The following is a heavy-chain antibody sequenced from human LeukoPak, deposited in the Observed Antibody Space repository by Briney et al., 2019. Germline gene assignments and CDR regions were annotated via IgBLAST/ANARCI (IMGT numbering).Heavy chain of an antibody. J-gene: IGHJ4*02. V-gene: IGHV3-23*01. CDR3: ATQTAFDY. CDR2: ISGSGGTT. D-gene: IGHD2-21*02. CDR1: GFTFSSNG. Sequence: PGGSLRLSCAASGFTFSSNGLSWVRQAPGEGLEWVSTISGSGGTTYYAESVKGRMTISRDNSKNTMYLQMNSLRAEDTAVYYCATQTAFDYCGEGTLVTVSA.